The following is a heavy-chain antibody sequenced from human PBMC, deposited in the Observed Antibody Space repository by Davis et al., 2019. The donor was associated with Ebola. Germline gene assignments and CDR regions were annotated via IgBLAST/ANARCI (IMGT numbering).Heavy chain of an antibody. Sequence: MPSETLSLTCTVSGGSISSYYWSWIRQPPRKGLEWIGSIHRRGSTYYNPSLQSRVTISVDTSKNQFSLKMSSVTAADTAVYYCARHDITPGAFDIWGRGTMVAVSS. CDR2: IHRRGST. CDR1: GGSISSYY. V-gene: IGHV4-59*05. J-gene: IGHJ3*02. CDR3: ARHDITPGAFDI. D-gene: IGHD3-16*01.